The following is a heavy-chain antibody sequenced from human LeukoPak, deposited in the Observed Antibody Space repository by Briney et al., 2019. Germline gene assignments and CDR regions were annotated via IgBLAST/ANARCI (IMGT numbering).Heavy chain of an antibody. CDR2: SRNRAKSYTT. Sequence: PVGSLRLSSALPVFTFSDHYMDWVRQAPGKGLEWVGRSRNRAKSYTTDYAASVKGRFTISRDDSKSTLYLQMNSLETEDTAVYYCSRDATGDHWGQGTLVSVSS. V-gene: IGHV3-72*01. J-gene: IGHJ4*02. CDR3: SRDATGDH. CDR1: VFTFSDHY.